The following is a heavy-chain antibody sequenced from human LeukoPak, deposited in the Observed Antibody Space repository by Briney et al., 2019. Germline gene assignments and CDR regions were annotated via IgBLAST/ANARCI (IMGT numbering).Heavy chain of an antibody. J-gene: IGHJ4*02. Sequence: SETLSLTCTVSGGSITSSNYYWGWIRQPPGKGLEWIANFYYSGSTNHNPSLESRVTISVDTSKNQFSLKLSSVTAADTAVYYCVYYYGSGSVEYWGQGTLVTVSS. CDR3: VYYYGSGSVEY. CDR1: GGSITSSNYY. CDR2: FYYSGST. D-gene: IGHD3-10*01. V-gene: IGHV4-39*01.